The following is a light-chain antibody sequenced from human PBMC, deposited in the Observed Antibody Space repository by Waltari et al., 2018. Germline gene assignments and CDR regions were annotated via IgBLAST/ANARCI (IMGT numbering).Light chain of an antibody. Sequence: QSVLTQPPSASGTPGQWVTISCSGSGSNIGTNYAYWYQQLPGAAPKLLISSNSERPSGVSDRFSGSKSGTSASLASSGLRSDDEADYYCAAWDDSLNGPVFGGGTKLTVL. CDR3: AAWDDSLNGPV. CDR2: SNS. V-gene: IGLV1-47*01. J-gene: IGLJ3*02. CDR1: GSNIGTNY.